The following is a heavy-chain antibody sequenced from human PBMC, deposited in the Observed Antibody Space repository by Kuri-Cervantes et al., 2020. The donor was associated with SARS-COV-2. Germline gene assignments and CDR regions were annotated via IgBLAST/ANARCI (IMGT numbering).Heavy chain of an antibody. D-gene: IGHD3-22*01. CDR2: IWYDGSNK. CDR1: GVTFSSYG. J-gene: IGHJ4*02. CDR3: ARDLGYYYDSSGYYIRGVFEY. Sequence: LSLTCAASGVTFSSYGMHWVRQAPGKGLEWVAVIWYDGSNKYYADSVQGRFTITRDNSKNTLYLQMNSLRAEDTAVYYCARDLGYYYDSSGYYIRGVFEYWGQGILVTVSS. V-gene: IGHV3-30*19.